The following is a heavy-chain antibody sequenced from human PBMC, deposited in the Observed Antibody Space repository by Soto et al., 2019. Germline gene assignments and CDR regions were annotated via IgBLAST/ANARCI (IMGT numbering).Heavy chain of an antibody. J-gene: IGHJ6*02. CDR3: ARHRITGDRYGMDV. V-gene: IGHV3-11*06. D-gene: IGHD3-3*01. Sequence: GGSLRLSCAASGFTFSDYYMSWIRQAPGKGLEWVSYISSSSSYTNYADSVKGRFTISRDNAKNSLYLQMNILRAEDTAVYYCARHRITGDRYGMDVWGQGTTVTVSS. CDR2: ISSSSSYT. CDR1: GFTFSDYY.